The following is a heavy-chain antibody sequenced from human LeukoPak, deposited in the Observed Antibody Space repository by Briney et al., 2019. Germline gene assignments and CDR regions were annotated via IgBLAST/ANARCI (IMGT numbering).Heavy chain of an antibody. CDR2: ITTSDDTM. CDR1: GFTFSHYY. J-gene: IGHJ4*02. D-gene: IGHD3-10*01. Sequence: GGSLRLPCAASGFTFSHYYMTWIRQAPGKGLEWVSYITTSDDTMYYADSVKGRFTISRDNAKNSLYLQMNSLRAEDTAVYYCARYSLVRGWDYWGQGTLVTVSS. CDR3: ARYSLVRGWDY. V-gene: IGHV3-11*01.